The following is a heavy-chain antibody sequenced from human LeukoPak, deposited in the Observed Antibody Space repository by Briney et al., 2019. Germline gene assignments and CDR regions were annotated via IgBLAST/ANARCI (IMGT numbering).Heavy chain of an antibody. J-gene: IGHJ4*02. V-gene: IGHV3-9*01. CDR2: ISWNSGSI. Sequence: GGSLRLSCAASGFTFDDYAMHWVRQAPGKGLEWVSGISWNSGSIGYADSVKGRFTISRDNAKNSLYLQMNSLRAEDTAVYYCAKKTLYYDSKDWGQGTLVTVSS. CDR1: GFTFDDYA. D-gene: IGHD3-22*01. CDR3: AKKTLYYDSKD.